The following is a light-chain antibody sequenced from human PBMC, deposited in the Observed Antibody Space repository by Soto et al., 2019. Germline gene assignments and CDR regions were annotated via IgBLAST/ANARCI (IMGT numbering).Light chain of an antibody. Sequence: DIQMTQSPSTLSASVGDRVTITCRASQSISYWLAWYQQKPGKAPKLLISDASNLETGVPSRFSGSGSGTEFTLTISSLQPDDFGIYYCQQYTSYWTFGQGTKVEIK. CDR2: DAS. CDR1: QSISYW. J-gene: IGKJ1*01. CDR3: QQYTSYWT. V-gene: IGKV1-5*01.